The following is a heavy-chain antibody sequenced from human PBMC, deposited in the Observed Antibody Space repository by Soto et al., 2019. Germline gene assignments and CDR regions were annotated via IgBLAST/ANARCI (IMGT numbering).Heavy chain of an antibody. V-gene: IGHV4-59*01. D-gene: IGHD6-13*01. CDR1: GGSISNYY. J-gene: IGHJ4*02. CDR3: AKAAAARAYYLDY. CDR2: IYYSGST. Sequence: SETLSLTCTVSGGSISNYYWSWIRQPPGKGLDWIGYIYYSGSTNYNPSLKSRVTISVGTSKNQFSLRLSSVTAADTAVYYCAKAAAARAYYLDYWGQGTVVTVSS.